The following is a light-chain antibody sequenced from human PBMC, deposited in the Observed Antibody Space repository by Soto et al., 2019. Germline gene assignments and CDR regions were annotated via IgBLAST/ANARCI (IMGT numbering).Light chain of an antibody. Sequence: QSVLTQPASVSGSPGQSITISCTGTSSDVGGYNYVSWYQQLPGKAPKLLIYEVNYRPSGVSDRFSGSKSGNTASLTISGLQPEGEADYYCSTYTTSSTPYVFGTGTKVTVL. J-gene: IGLJ1*01. CDR3: STYTTSSTPYV. CDR1: SSDVGGYNY. CDR2: EVN. V-gene: IGLV2-14*01.